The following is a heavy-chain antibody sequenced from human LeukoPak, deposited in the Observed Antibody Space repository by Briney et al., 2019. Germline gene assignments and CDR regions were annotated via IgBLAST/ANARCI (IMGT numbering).Heavy chain of an antibody. D-gene: IGHD3-22*01. J-gene: IGHJ4*02. CDR3: AREGGIDSSGYTDY. V-gene: IGHV1-2*02. CDR2: INPNSGGT. CDR1: GYTFTGYY. Sequence: ASVKVSCKASGYTFTGYYMHWVRQAPGQGLEWMGWINPNSGGTNYAQKFQGRVTMTRDTSISTAYMELSSLRSEDTAVYYCAREGGIDSSGYTDYWGQGTLVTVSS.